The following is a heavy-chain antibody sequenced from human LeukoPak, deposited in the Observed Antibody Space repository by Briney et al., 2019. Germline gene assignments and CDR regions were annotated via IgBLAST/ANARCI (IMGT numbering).Heavy chain of an antibody. CDR2: VTSNSATI. D-gene: IGHD3-16*01. Sequence: PGGSLRLPCAASGFTFSVYSMNWVRQPPGMGLEWVSYVTSNSATIQYADSVKGRFTISRDNAKNSLSLQMNSLRDEDTAVYYCARSVGGHFDYWGQGMLVTVSS. CDR3: ARSVGGHFDY. J-gene: IGHJ4*02. CDR1: GFTFSVYS. V-gene: IGHV3-48*02.